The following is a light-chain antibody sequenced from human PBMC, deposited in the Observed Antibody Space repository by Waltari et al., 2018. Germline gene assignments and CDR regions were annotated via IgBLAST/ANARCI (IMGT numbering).Light chain of an antibody. J-gene: IGLJ2*01. V-gene: IGLV2-14*03. CDR2: DLT. CDR3: SAQSRNSVVI. CDR1: HSDAGGDAA. Sequence: QSALTQPASVSGSARPAITISSTGSHSDAGGDAALSWYQDHPGQAPKVIIYDLTDRPSGVSDRFSGSKSGNTASLTISGLQPEDEANYYCSAQSRNSVVIFGGGTKLTVL.